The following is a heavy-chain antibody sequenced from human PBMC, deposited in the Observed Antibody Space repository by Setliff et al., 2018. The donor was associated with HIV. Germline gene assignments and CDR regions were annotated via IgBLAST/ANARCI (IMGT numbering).Heavy chain of an antibody. Sequence: PSETLSLTCTVSGDSISNYYWGWLRQPPGKGLEWIGSIFFSGSAYYNPSLQSRVTISVDTSKDQFSLKLTSLTAADTAVYYCARHDNYDSSGYYNLYYFDYWGQGTLVTVSS. CDR3: ARHDNYDSSGYYNLYYFDY. CDR2: IFFSGSA. D-gene: IGHD3-22*01. V-gene: IGHV4-39*01. J-gene: IGHJ4*02. CDR1: GDSISNYY.